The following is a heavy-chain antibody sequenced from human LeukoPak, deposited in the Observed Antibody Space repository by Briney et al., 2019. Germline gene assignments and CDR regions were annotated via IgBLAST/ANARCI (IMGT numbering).Heavy chain of an antibody. CDR1: GFTFSSYA. CDR3: ARVPKPTSGSYYFDY. D-gene: IGHD1-26*01. V-gene: IGHV3-30*04. CDR2: ISYDGSNK. J-gene: IGHJ4*02. Sequence: PGRSLRLSCAASGFTFSSYAMHWVRQAPGKGLEWVAVISYDGSNKYYADSVKGRFTISRDNSKNTLYLQMNSLRAEDTAVYYCARVPKPTSGSYYFDYWGQGTLVTVSS.